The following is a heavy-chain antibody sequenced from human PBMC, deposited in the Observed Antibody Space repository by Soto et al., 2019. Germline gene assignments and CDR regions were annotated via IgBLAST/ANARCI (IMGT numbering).Heavy chain of an antibody. CDR3: ARIPRRRYCGGDCYPDY. D-gene: IGHD2-21*02. Sequence: EVQLVESGGGLVQPGGSLRLSCAASGFTFSSYWMHWVRQAPGKGLMWVSRITSDGSRTSYADSVKGRFTFSRDNAKNTLYLQMNILRAEDTAVYYCARIPRRRYCGGDCYPDYWGQGTLVTVSS. CDR1: GFTFSSYW. J-gene: IGHJ4*02. V-gene: IGHV3-74*01. CDR2: ITSDGSRT.